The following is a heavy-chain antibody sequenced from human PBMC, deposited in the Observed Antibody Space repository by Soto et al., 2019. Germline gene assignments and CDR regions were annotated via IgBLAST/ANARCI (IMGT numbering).Heavy chain of an antibody. Sequence: PSETLSLTCTVSGASISSSGYYWGWIRQPPGKGLEWIGSIYYSGSTYYNPSLKSRVTISVDTSKNQFSLKLSSVTAADTAVYYCARVLYGDYVATIDDWGQGTLVTVSS. V-gene: IGHV4-39*01. CDR3: ARVLYGDYVATIDD. J-gene: IGHJ4*02. D-gene: IGHD4-17*01. CDR2: IYYSGST. CDR1: GASISSSGYY.